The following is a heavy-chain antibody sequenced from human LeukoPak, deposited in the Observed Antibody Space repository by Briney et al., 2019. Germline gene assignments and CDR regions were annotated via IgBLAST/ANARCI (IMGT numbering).Heavy chain of an antibody. V-gene: IGHV3-23*01. D-gene: IGHD5-12*01. CDR1: GFTFSSYA. CDR3: AKDRGYSGYQGGYFDY. CDR2: ISGSGGST. J-gene: IGHJ4*02. Sequence: GGSLRLSCAASGFTFSSYAMSWVRQAPGKGLEWVSAISGSGGSTYCADSVKGRFTISRDNSKNTLYLQMNSLRAEDTAVYYCAKDRGYSGYQGGYFDYWGQGTLVTVSS.